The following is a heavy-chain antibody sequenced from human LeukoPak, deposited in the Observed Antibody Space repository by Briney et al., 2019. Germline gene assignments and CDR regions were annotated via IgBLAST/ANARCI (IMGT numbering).Heavy chain of an antibody. CDR1: GGSISSGDYY. D-gene: IGHD2-2*02. V-gene: IGHV4-30-4*08. J-gene: IGHJ5*02. CDR2: IYYSGST. Sequence: PSQTLSLTCTVSGGSISSGDYYWGWIRQPPGKGLEWIGYIYYSGSTYYNPSLKSRVTISVDTSKNQFSLKLSSVTAADTAVYYCARESPSYDCSSTSCYTRGYWFDPWGQGTLVTVSS. CDR3: ARESPSYDCSSTSCYTRGYWFDP.